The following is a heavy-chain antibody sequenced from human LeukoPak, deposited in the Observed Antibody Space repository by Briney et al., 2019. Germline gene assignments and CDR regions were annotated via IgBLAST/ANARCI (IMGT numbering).Heavy chain of an antibody. V-gene: IGHV1-69*04. J-gene: IGHJ2*01. Sequence: SVKVSCKASGGTFSSYAISWVRQAPGQGLEWMGRIIPILGIANYAQKFQGRVTITADKSTSTAYMELSSLRSEDTAVYYCARGLGPGPPVLWGRGTLVTVSS. D-gene: IGHD1-26*01. CDR1: GGTFSSYA. CDR2: IIPILGIA. CDR3: ARGLGPGPPVL.